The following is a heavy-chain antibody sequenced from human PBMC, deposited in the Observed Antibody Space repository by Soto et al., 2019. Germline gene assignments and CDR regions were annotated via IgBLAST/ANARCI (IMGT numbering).Heavy chain of an antibody. Sequence: GSGPTLVNPTQTLTLTCSFSGFTLSTSGMCVSWIRQPPGKALEWLALIDWDDDKYYSTSLKTRLTSSKDTSKNQVVLTMTNMDPVDTATYYCARKYYDFWSGYGGMDVWGQGTTVTVSS. V-gene: IGHV2-70*01. J-gene: IGHJ6*02. CDR3: ARKYYDFWSGYGGMDV. CDR1: GFTLSTSGMC. D-gene: IGHD3-3*01. CDR2: IDWDDDK.